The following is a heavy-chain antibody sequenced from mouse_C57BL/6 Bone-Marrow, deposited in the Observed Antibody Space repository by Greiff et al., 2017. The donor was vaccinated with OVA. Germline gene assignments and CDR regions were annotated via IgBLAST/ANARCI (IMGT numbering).Heavy chain of an antibody. CDR1: GFTFSSYA. J-gene: IGHJ4*01. V-gene: IGHV5-4*01. CDR3: ARDYYCSSYFYYAMDY. Sequence: EVKVEESGGGLVKPGGSLKLSCAASGFTFSSYAMSWVRQTPEKRLEWVATISDGGSYTYYPDNVKGRFTISRDNAKNNLYLQMSHLKSEDTAMYYCARDYYCSSYFYYAMDYWGQGTSVTVSS. CDR2: ISDGGSYT. D-gene: IGHD1-1*01.